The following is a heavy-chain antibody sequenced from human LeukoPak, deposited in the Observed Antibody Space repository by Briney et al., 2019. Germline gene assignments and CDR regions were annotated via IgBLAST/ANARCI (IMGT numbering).Heavy chain of an antibody. D-gene: IGHD6-19*01. V-gene: IGHV4-39*01. CDR3: ARQEAPVAGYNWFDP. J-gene: IGHJ5*02. CDR1: GGSISSSSYY. Sequence: KSSETLSLTCTVSGGSISSSSYYWGWIRQPPGKGLEWIGSIYYSGSTYYNPSLKSRVTISVDTSKNQLSLKLSSVTAADTAVYYCARQEAPVAGYNWFDPWGQGTLVTVSS. CDR2: IYYSGST.